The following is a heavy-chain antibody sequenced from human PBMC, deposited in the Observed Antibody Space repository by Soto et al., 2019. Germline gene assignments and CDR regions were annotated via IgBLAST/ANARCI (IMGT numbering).Heavy chain of an antibody. V-gene: IGHV5-51*01. CDR3: AASIFYYGTDV. Sequence: AESLKISCKGSGYTFTNYWIGWVRQMPGKGLEWMGIIYPGDSDTKYNPSFQGQVTISADKSITTTYLQWSSLKASDTAIYYCAASIFYYGTDVWGQGTTVTVSS. J-gene: IGHJ6*02. CDR1: GYTFTNYW. CDR2: IYPGDSDT.